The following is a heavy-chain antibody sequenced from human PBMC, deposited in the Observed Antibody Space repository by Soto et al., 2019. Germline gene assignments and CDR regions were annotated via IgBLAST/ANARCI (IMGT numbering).Heavy chain of an antibody. V-gene: IGHV1-2*04. Sequence: QVQLVQSGAEVKKPGASVKVSCKASGYTFTGYYMHWVRQAPGRGLEWMGWINPNSGGTNYAQKFQGWVTMTRDTSISTAYMELSRLRSDDTAVYYCARQDEVGGYAFDIWGQGTMVTVSS. J-gene: IGHJ3*02. D-gene: IGHD1-26*01. CDR3: ARQDEVGGYAFDI. CDR2: INPNSGGT. CDR1: GYTFTGYY.